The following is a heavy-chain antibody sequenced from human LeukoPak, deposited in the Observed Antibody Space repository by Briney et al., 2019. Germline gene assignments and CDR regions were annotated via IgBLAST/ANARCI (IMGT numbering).Heavy chain of an antibody. CDR3: ARDAPIVVVPAASLVRGAFDI. Sequence: PSETLSLTCTISGYSISSGYYWGWVRQPPGKGLEWIGSIYHSGSTYYNPSLKSRVTMSVDTSKNQFSLKLSSVTAADTAVYYCARDAPIVVVPAASLVRGAFDIWGQGTMVTVSS. CDR1: GYSISSGYY. D-gene: IGHD2-2*01. CDR2: IYHSGST. J-gene: IGHJ3*02. V-gene: IGHV4-38-2*02.